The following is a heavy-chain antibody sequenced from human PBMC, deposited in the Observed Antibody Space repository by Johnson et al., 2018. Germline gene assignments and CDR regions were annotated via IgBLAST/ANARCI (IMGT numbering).Heavy chain of an antibody. D-gene: IGHD4-23*01. CDR2: IIPIFGTA. CDR3: ARPDYGGNSDAFDI. J-gene: IGHJ3*02. CDR1: GGTFSSYA. Sequence: SGAEVKKPGSSVKVSCKASGGTFSSYAISWVRQAPGQGLEWMGGIIPIFGTANYAQKFQGRVTSTADESTSTAYMELSSLRSEDTAVYYCARPDYGGNSDAFDIWGQGTMVTVSS. V-gene: IGHV1-69*01.